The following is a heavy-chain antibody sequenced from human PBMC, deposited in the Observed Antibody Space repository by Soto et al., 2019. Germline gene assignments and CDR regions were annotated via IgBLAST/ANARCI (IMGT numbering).Heavy chain of an antibody. Sequence: VFTFSSYDMHWVRQATGKGLEWVSAIGTAGDPYYPGSVKGRFTISRENAKNSLYLQMNSLRAGDTAVYYCARSCSSTSCYSFGMDVWGQGTTVTVSS. CDR2: IGTAGDP. J-gene: IGHJ6*02. V-gene: IGHV3-13*05. CDR3: ARSCSSTSCYSFGMDV. CDR1: VFTFSSYD. D-gene: IGHD2-2*01.